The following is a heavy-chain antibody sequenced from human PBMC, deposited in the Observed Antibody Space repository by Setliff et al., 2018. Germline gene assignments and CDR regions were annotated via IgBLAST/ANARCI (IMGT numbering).Heavy chain of an antibody. D-gene: IGHD3-22*01. CDR2: ISSDGSRT. CDR3: ARLALTGYDTSGYYYALDYYYYMDV. CDR1: GLSFSTSA. V-gene: IGHV3-64*02. J-gene: IGHJ6*03. Sequence: GGSLRLSCAASGLSFSTSAMHWVRQAPGKELEYVSAISSDGSRTYYGDSVKGRFTISRDNANHSLHLQMNSLRAEDTAVYFCARLALTGYDTSGYYYALDYYYYMDVWGKGTTVTVSS.